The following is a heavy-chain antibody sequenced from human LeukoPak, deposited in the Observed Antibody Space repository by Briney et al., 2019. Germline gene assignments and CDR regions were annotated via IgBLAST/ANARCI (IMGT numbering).Heavy chain of an antibody. J-gene: IGHJ6*02. CDR2: IWYDGSNK. Sequence: GSLRLSCAASGFTFSSYGMHWVRQAPGKGLEWVAVIWYDGSNKYYADSVKGRFTISRDNSKNTLYLQMNSLRAEDTAVYYCAREMGAGICSGGSCYLEDIYGMDVWGQGTTVTVSS. CDR3: AREMGAGICSGGSCYLEDIYGMDV. D-gene: IGHD2-15*01. V-gene: IGHV3-33*01. CDR1: GFTFSSYG.